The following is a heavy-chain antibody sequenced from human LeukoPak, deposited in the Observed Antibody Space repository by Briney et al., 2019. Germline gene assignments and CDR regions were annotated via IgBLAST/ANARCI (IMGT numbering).Heavy chain of an antibody. V-gene: IGHV3-74*01. CDR2: IDSDGST. CDR1: GFTFSSYW. Sequence: PGGSLRLSCAASGFTFSSYWMHRVRQAPGKGLVWVSRIDSDGSTIYADSVKGRFTISRDNAKNTLYLQMNSLRAEDTAVYYCIGSGGWPGYWGQGTLVTVSS. CDR3: IGSGGWPGY. D-gene: IGHD6-19*01. J-gene: IGHJ4*02.